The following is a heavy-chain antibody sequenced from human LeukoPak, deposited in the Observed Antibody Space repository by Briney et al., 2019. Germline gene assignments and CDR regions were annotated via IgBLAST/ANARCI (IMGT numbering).Heavy chain of an antibody. V-gene: IGHV3-53*01. CDR2: ISGSGNT. CDR1: GGSFSGYY. J-gene: IGHJ6*03. Sequence: ETLSLTCAVYGGSFSGYYWSWIRQPPGKGLEWVSAISGSGNTYYADSVKGRFTISRDNSKNTLFLQMNSLRAEDTAVYYCARARMITFGGVIVKNYYYYMDVWGKGTTVTVSS. D-gene: IGHD3-16*02. CDR3: ARARMITFGGVIVKNYYYYMDV.